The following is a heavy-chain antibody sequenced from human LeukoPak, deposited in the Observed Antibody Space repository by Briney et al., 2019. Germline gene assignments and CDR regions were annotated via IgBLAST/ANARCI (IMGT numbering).Heavy chain of an antibody. Sequence: PGGSLRLSCAASGFTFSSCAMSWVRQAPGKGLEWVSAISGSGGSTYYADSVKGRFTISRDNSKNTLYLQMNSLRAEDTAVYYCARPRGPRGYSYGYFDYWGQGTLVTVSS. CDR2: ISGSGGST. V-gene: IGHV3-23*01. D-gene: IGHD5-18*01. CDR3: ARPRGPRGYSYGYFDY. CDR1: GFTFSSCA. J-gene: IGHJ4*02.